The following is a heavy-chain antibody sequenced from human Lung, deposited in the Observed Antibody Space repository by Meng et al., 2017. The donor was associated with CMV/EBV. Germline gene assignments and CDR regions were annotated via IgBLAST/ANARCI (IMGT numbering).Heavy chain of an antibody. CDR2: INWNGGST. Sequence: GEXXKISCAASGFTFDDYGMSWVRQAPGKGLEWVSGINWNGGSTGYADSVKGRFTISRDNAKNSLYLQMNSLRAEDTALYYCARGRGAARTGYFDYSGQGXMVTVSS. V-gene: IGHV3-20*04. CDR1: GFTFDDYG. D-gene: IGHD6-6*01. CDR3: ARGRGAARTGYFDY. J-gene: IGHJ4*02.